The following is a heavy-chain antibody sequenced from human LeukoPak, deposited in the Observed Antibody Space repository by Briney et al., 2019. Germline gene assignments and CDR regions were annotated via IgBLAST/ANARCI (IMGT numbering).Heavy chain of an antibody. V-gene: IGHV3-30*18. J-gene: IGHJ6*02. Sequence: GGSLRLSCAASGFTFSSYGMHWVRQAPGKGLEWVAVISYDGSNKYYADSVKGRFTISRDNSKNTLYLQMNSLRAEDTAVYYCAKDSTPLGYYYGMDVWGQGTTVTVSS. CDR2: ISYDGSNK. CDR3: AKDSTPLGYYYGMDV. D-gene: IGHD6-13*01. CDR1: GFTFSSYG.